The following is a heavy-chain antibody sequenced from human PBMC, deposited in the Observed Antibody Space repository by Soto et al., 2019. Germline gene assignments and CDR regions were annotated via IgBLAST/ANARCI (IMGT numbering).Heavy chain of an antibody. V-gene: IGHV1-18*01. CDR2: ISAYNGNT. CDR1: GYTFTSYG. D-gene: IGHD3-10*01. CDR3: ARAGAAPYYYYGLEV. Sequence: ASVKVSCKASGYTFTSYGISWVRQAPGQGLEWMGWISAYNGNTNYAQKLQTRVTMTTDKSTDTAYMDLRSLTSDDTAIYYCARAGAAPYYYYGLEVWGQGTTVTVSS. J-gene: IGHJ6*02.